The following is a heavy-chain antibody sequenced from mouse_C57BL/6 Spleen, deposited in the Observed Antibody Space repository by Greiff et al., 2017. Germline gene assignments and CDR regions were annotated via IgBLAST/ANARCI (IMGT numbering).Heavy chain of an antibody. V-gene: IGHV1-50*01. CDR2: IDPSDSYT. Sequence: VQLQQPGAELVKPGASVKLSCKASGYTFTSYWMQWVKQRPGQGLEWIGEIDPSDSYTNYNQKFKGKATLTVDTSSSTAYMQLSSLTSEDSAVYYCARSEGYYYGSRDAMDYWGQGTSVTVSS. J-gene: IGHJ4*01. CDR1: GYTFTSYW. D-gene: IGHD1-1*01. CDR3: ARSEGYYYGSRDAMDY.